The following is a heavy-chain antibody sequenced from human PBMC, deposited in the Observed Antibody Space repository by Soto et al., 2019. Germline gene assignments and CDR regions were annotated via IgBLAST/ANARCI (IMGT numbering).Heavy chain of an antibody. V-gene: IGHV1-69*02. CDR3: ATIWEIAVAAPDAFDI. D-gene: IGHD6-19*01. Sequence: ASVKVSCKASGGTFSSYTISWVRQAPGQGLEWMGRIIPILGIANYAQKFQGRVTITADKSTSTAYMELSSLRSEDTAVYYCATIWEIAVAAPDAFDIWGQGTMVT. CDR1: GGTFSSYT. CDR2: IIPILGIA. J-gene: IGHJ3*02.